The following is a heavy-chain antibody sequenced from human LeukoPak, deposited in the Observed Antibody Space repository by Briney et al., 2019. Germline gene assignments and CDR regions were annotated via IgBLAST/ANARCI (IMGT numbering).Heavy chain of an antibody. J-gene: IGHJ4*02. D-gene: IGHD4-17*01. CDR3: ARAMAAMTTVTTDDY. CDR2: ISSSSSYI. CDR1: GFTFSSYS. Sequence: GGSLRLSCAASGFTFSSYSMNWVRQAPGKGLEWVSSISSSSSYIYYADSVKGRFTISRDNAKNSLYLQMYSLRAEDTAVYYCARAMAAMTTVTTDDYWGQGTLVTVSS. V-gene: IGHV3-21*01.